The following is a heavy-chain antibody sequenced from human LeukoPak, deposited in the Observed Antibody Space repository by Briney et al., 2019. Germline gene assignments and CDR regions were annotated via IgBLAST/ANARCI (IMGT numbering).Heavy chain of an antibody. V-gene: IGHV3-48*02. CDR3: AARGYSSSWYYFDY. Sequence: GGSLRLSCAASGFTFSGYSMNWVRQAPGKGLEWVSYISTSSSTIYYADSVKGRFTISRDNAKNSLYLQMNSLRDEDTAVYYCAARGYSSSWYYFDYWGQGTLVTVSS. CDR2: ISTSSSTI. D-gene: IGHD6-13*01. CDR1: GFTFSGYS. J-gene: IGHJ4*02.